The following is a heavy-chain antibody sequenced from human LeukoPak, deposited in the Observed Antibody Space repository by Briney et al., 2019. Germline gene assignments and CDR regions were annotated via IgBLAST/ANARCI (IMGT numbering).Heavy chain of an antibody. CDR3: ARAPSEIGGYYPEYFRH. J-gene: IGHJ1*01. CDR1: GFTFSSYW. Sequence: SGGSLRLSCAASGFTFSSYWMHWVRQAPGKGLVWVSRIKSDGSTNYADSVKGRFTIPRDNAKNTVSLQMNSLRAEDTGVYYCARAPSEIGGYYPEYFRHWGQGTLVTVSS. V-gene: IGHV3-74*01. CDR2: IKSDGST. D-gene: IGHD3-22*01.